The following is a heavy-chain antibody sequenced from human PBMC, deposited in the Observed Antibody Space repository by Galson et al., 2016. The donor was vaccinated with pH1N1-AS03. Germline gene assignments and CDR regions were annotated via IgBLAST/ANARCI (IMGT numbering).Heavy chain of an antibody. J-gene: IGHJ4*02. CDR1: GFTFSNLW. CDR3: ATGRGYYYEY. CDR2: VNGDGSST. V-gene: IGHV3-74*01. D-gene: IGHD3-10*01. Sequence: LRLSCAASGFTFSNLWMHRVRQGPGKGLVWVARVNGDGSSTTYADSVKGRFTISRDNAKNTVYLQMISLRAEDTAVYYCATGRGYYYEYWGQGTLVTVSS.